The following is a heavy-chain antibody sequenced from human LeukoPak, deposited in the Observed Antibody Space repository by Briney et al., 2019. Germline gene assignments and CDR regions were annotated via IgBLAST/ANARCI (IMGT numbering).Heavy chain of an antibody. D-gene: IGHD3-22*01. CDR2: IYHSGST. CDR3: ARAKVGWYYDSSGYAAFDI. J-gene: IGHJ3*02. Sequence: SETLSLTCTVSGYSTSSGYYWGWIRQPPGKGLEWIGSIYHSGSTYYNPSLKSRVTISVDTSKNQFSLKLSSVTAADTAVYYCARAKVGWYYDSSGYAAFDIWGQGTMVTVSS. V-gene: IGHV4-38-2*02. CDR1: GYSTSSGYY.